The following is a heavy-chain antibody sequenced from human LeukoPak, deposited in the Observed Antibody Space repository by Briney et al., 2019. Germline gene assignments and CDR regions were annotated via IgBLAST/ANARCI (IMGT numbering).Heavy chain of an antibody. CDR1: GFTSSSYW. J-gene: IGHJ4*02. V-gene: IGHV3-7*01. CDR2: IKQDGSEK. D-gene: IGHD3-9*01. CDR3: ARDASYFDWPGDY. Sequence: GGSLRLSCAASGFTSSSYWMSWVRQAPGKGLEWVANIKQDGSEKYYVDSVKGRFTISRDNTKNSLYLQMNNLRAEDTAVYWCARDASYFDWPGDYWGQGTLVTVSS.